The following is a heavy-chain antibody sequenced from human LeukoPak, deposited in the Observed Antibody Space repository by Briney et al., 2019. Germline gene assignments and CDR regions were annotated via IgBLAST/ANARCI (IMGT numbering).Heavy chain of an antibody. Sequence: TASETLLLTCAFSGYSILHYYYGGWIRQPPGKGLGENGSIFYSGPTYYNPSLKGRVTISLVPYNTLFSLKLPYVPGPYPVVYYCARHDCGDTNCYINWFDPWGQGPLVTVSS. CDR1: GYSILHYYY. V-gene: IGHV4-38-2*01. J-gene: IGHJ5*02. D-gene: IGHD2-2*01. CDR3: ARHDCGDTNCYINWFDP. CDR2: IFYSGPT.